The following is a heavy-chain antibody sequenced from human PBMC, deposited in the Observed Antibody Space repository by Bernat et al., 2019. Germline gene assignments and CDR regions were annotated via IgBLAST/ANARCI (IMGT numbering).Heavy chain of an antibody. V-gene: IGHV3-74*01. Sequence: EVQLVESGGGLVQPGGSLRLSCAASGLTFSSFWMHWVRQAPGKGLVWVSRVNGDGSSTSYADSVKGRFTISRDNAKNTLYLQMNSLRAEETAVYYCAKAEYSSSSRHFDYWGQGTLVTVSS. CDR2: VNGDGSST. D-gene: IGHD6-6*01. CDR3: AKAEYSSSSRHFDY. J-gene: IGHJ4*02. CDR1: GLTFSSFW.